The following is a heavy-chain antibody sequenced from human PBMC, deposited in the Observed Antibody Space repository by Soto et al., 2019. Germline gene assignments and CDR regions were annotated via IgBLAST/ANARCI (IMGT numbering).Heavy chain of an antibody. Sequence: EVQLLESGGALVQPGGSLRLSCTASGLTFQNHAMSWVRQAPGKGLEWVSVVSGNSGSTYYADSVRGRFTISRDNSKNTLYLQMNSLRAEDTALYYCARDPRVASRSYYFDYWGQGALVIVSS. D-gene: IGHD3-16*01. V-gene: IGHV3-23*01. CDR2: VSGNSGST. J-gene: IGHJ4*02. CDR3: ARDPRVASRSYYFDY. CDR1: GLTFQNHA.